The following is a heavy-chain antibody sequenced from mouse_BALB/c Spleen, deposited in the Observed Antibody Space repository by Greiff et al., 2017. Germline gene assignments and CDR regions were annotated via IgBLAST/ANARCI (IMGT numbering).Heavy chain of an antibody. CDR3: ARDEDYYGSSSMDY. D-gene: IGHD1-1*01. J-gene: IGHJ4*01. V-gene: IGHV5-4*02. CDR1: GFTFSDYY. Sequence: VQLKESGGGLVKPGGSLKLSCAASGFTFSDYYMYWVRQTPEKRLEWVATISDGGSYTYYPDSVKGRFTISRDNAKNNLYLQMSSLKSEDTAMYYCARDEDYYGSSSMDYWGQGTSVTVSS. CDR2: ISDGGSYT.